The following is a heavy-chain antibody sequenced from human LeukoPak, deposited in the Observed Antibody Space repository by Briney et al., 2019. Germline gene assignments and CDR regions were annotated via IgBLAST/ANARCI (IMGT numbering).Heavy chain of an antibody. CDR1: GFTFSSYS. CDR2: ISSSSSYI. J-gene: IGHJ6*03. Sequence: GGSLRLSCAASGFTFSSYSMNWVRQAPGKGLEWVSSISSSSSYIYYADSGKGRFTISRDTAKKTLYLQMNSLRAEDAALYYCARVARGDYYYYYMDVWGKGTTVTVSS. CDR3: ARVARGDYYYYYMDV. D-gene: IGHD3-10*01. V-gene: IGHV3-21*01.